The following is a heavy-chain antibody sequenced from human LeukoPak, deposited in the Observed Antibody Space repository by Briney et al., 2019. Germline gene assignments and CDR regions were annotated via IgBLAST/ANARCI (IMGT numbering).Heavy chain of an antibody. D-gene: IGHD3-10*01. CDR1: GYTFTSYD. CDR3: ARQEGRAFDI. Sequence: RASVKVSCKASGYTFTSYDINWVRQATGQGLEWMGWMNPNSGSTNYAQKFQGRVTMTRDTSISTAYMELSRLRSDDTAVYYCARQEGRAFDIWGQGTMVTVSS. V-gene: IGHV1-2*02. CDR2: MNPNSGST. J-gene: IGHJ3*02.